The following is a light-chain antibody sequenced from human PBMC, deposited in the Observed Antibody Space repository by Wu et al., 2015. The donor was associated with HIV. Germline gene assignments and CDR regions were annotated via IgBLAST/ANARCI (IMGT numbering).Light chain of an antibody. CDR3: QQYNSWPPYT. J-gene: IGKJ2*01. Sequence: EIVLTQSPATLSLSPGERATLSCRASQSVSSYLAWYQQKPGQAPRLLIYDASSRATGIPDRFSGSGSGTEFTLTISSLQSEDFALYYCQQYNSWPPYTFGQGTKLEIK. CDR2: DAS. V-gene: IGKV3D-15*01. CDR1: QSVSSY.